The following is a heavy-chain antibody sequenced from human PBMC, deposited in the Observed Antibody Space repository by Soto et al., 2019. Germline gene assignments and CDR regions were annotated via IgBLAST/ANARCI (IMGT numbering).Heavy chain of an antibody. Sequence: GGSLRLSCAASGFTFTRYSMNWARQAPGKGLEWVSSISSTTNYIYYGDSMKGRFTISRGNSKNTLYLQMNSLRAEDTAVYYCAKTAGYYDSSGNDAFDIWGQGTMVTVSS. CDR3: AKTAGYYDSSGNDAFDI. CDR1: GFTFTRYS. CDR2: ISSTTNYI. J-gene: IGHJ3*02. V-gene: IGHV3-21*04. D-gene: IGHD3-22*01.